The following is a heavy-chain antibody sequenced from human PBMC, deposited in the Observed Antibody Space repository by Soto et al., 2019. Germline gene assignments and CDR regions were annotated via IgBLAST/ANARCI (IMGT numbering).Heavy chain of an antibody. J-gene: IGHJ3*02. D-gene: IGHD3-22*01. CDR1: GFTFSSYG. CDR2: IWYDGSNK. V-gene: IGHV3-33*01. CDR3: ARSISGYYYSDI. Sequence: QVQLVESGGGVVQPGRSLRLSCAASGFTFSSYGMHWVRQAPGKGLEWVAVIWYDGSNKYYADSVKGRFTISRVNSKNTLYLQMNSLRAEDTAVYYCARSISGYYYSDIWGQGTMVTVSS.